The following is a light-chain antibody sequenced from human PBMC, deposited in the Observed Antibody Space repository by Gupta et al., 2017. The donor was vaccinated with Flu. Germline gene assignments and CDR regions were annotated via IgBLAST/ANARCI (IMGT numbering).Light chain of an antibody. CDR3: QQYSSFPRT. CDR1: QSVSSSF. Sequence: EKVTLSCRASQSVSSSFLAWYQQRAGQAPRLLIYGASSRATGIPDRFSGSGSGTDFTLTISRLEPDDFAVYYCQQYSSFPRTFGQGTKVEIK. V-gene: IGKV3-20*01. CDR2: GAS. J-gene: IGKJ2*02.